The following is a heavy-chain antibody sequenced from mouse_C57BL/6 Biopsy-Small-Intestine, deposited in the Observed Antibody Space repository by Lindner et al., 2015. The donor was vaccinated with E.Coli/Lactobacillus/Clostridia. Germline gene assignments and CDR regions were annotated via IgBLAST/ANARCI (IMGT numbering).Heavy chain of an antibody. CDR3: ARGDYDGSYGFAY. CDR1: GYSFTGYN. J-gene: IGHJ3*01. CDR2: INPYCGST. D-gene: IGHD1-1*01. V-gene: IGHV1-39*01. Sequence: VQLQESGAELVKPGASVKISCKASGYSFTGYNMNWVKQSHGKSLEWIGNINPYCGSTSYNQKFKGKATLTVDKSSSTAYMQLNSLTSEDSAVYYCARGDYDGSYGFAYWGQGTLVTVSA.